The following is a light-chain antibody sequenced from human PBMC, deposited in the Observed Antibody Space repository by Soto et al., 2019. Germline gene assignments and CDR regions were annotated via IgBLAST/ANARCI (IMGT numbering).Light chain of an antibody. J-gene: IGKJ1*01. CDR3: QQYNNWPPDRT. CDR1: QSVGSN. Sequence: EIVMTQSPATLSVSPGERATLSCRASQSVGSNLAWYQQKPGQAPRLLIYGASTRPTGIPARFSCSGSGTEFTLTISSLQSEDFAIYFCQQYNNWPPDRTFGQGTKVEIK. CDR2: GAS. V-gene: IGKV3-15*01.